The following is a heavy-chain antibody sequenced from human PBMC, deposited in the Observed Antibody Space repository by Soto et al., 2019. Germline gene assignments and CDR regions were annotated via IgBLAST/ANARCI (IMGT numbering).Heavy chain of an antibody. V-gene: IGHV2-5*02. CDR2: IYWDDDE. CDR3: AHRQGVKQFFAY. CDR1: GFSLSTSGVG. Sequence: QITLKESGPTLVKPTQTLTLTCTFSGFSLSTSGVGVGWIRQPPGKALEWLALIYWDDDERYSPSLKSRLAISKDTSKNQVVLTMTNKAPADTATYYFAHRQGVKQFFAYWGQGTLVPVSS. J-gene: IGHJ4*02. D-gene: IGHD2-21*01.